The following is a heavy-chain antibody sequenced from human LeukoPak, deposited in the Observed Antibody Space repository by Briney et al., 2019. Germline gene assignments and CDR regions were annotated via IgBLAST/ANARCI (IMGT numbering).Heavy chain of an antibody. Sequence: PSETLSPICAVYGVSFSCYYWGWIRQPPGKGLEWIGEINHSGSNNYHPSLKSRVTTPVDTSKNQFSLKLSSVAAADTAVYYCARGGGDYYDSRGYYYVNFEYWGQGTLVTVSS. CDR3: ARGGGDYYDSRGYYYVNFEY. J-gene: IGHJ4*02. D-gene: IGHD3-22*01. CDR2: INHSGSN. CDR1: GVSFSCYY. V-gene: IGHV4-34*01.